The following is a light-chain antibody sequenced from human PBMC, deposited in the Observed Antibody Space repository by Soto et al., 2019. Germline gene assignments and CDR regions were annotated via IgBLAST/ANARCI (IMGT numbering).Light chain of an antibody. CDR2: RNN. J-gene: IGLJ3*02. V-gene: IGLV1-47*01. CDR3: AAWDDTLGGGV. Sequence: QSVLTQPPSASGTPGQRVTISCSGSSSNIGSNYVYWYQQLPGTAPKLLIYRNNQRPSGVPDRFSGSKSGTSASLAISGLRSGEEVDYYCAAWDDTLGGGVFGGGPKLTVL. CDR1: SSNIGSNY.